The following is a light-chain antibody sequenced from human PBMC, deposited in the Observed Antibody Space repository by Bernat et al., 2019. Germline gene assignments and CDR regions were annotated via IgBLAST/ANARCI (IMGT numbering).Light chain of an antibody. CDR2: EVS. J-gene: IGLJ1*01. V-gene: IGLV2-8*01. Sequence: QSALTQPPSASGSPGQSVTISCTGTSSDVGDYNYVSWYQQHPGKVPKLMIYEVSKRPSGVPDRFSGSKSGNTASRTVSGLQSEDEADYYCSSYAGSNNLVFGTGTKVTV. CDR3: SSYAGSNNLV. CDR1: SSDVGDYNY.